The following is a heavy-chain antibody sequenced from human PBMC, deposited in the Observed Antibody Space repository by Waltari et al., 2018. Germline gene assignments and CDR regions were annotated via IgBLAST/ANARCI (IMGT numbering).Heavy chain of an antibody. CDR2: INGDGDKT. J-gene: IGHJ5*02. V-gene: IGHV3-23*01. CDR1: GFIFNTYA. CDR3: AKAHFYDTSGYIEH. Sequence: EVQVLESGGGLVQPGGSLRLACAASGFIFNTYAITWVRQAPGKGLEWVSGINGDGDKTYYAGSVKGRFTLSRDNSRNTLSLQMNSLRAEDTAVYYCAKAHFYDTSGYIEHWGQGTLVTVSS. D-gene: IGHD3-22*01.